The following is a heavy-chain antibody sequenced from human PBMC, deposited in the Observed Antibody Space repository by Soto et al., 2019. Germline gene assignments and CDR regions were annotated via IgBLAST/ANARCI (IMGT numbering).Heavy chain of an antibody. V-gene: IGHV4-34*01. Sequence: QVQLQQWGAGLLKPSETLSLTCAVYGGSFSGNYWSWIRQPPGKGLEWIGEINRGGDTNYNPSLKRRVTISADTSKNQFSLKVSSVTAADTAVYYCARGYGSGSYYAYWGQGTLDTVSS. J-gene: IGHJ4*02. D-gene: IGHD3-10*01. CDR3: ARGYGSGSYYAY. CDR1: GGSFSGNY. CDR2: INRGGDT.